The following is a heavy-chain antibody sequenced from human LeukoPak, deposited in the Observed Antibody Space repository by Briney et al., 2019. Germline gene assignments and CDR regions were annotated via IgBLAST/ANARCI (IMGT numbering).Heavy chain of an antibody. Sequence: GGSLRLSCAASGFTFSSYGMHWVRQAPGKGLEWVAFIRYDGSNKYYADSVKGRFTISRDNSKNTLYLQMNSLRAEDTAVYYCAKDRAWFGELLYPYFDYWGQGTLVTVSS. V-gene: IGHV3-30*02. CDR2: IRYDGSNK. CDR1: GFTFSSYG. J-gene: IGHJ4*02. CDR3: AKDRAWFGELLYPYFDY. D-gene: IGHD3-10*01.